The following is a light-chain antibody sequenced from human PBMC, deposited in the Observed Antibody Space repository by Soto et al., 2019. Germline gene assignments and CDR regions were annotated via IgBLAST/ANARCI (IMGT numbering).Light chain of an antibody. V-gene: IGKV3-20*01. CDR1: QSVSSSY. J-gene: IGKJ1*01. Sequence: ERVLTQSPGTLSLSPGEKATLSCRASQSVSSSYLAWYQQKPGQAPRLSIYGASSRATGIPDRFSGSGSGTDFTLTVSRLEPEDFAVYYCQQFGSSSWTFGQGTKVEIK. CDR2: GAS. CDR3: QQFGSSSWT.